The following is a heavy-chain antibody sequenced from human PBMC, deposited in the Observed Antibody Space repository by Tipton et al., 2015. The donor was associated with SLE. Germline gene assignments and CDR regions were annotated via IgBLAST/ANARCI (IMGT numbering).Heavy chain of an antibody. CDR3: ARGHRGDYDFWSGYYSENWFDP. CDR1: GGSISSSSSYY. CDR2: INHRGST. J-gene: IGHJ5*02. V-gene: IGHV4-34*01. Sequence: TLSLTCAVYGGSISSSSSYYWAWIRQPPGKGVEWIGEINHRGSTNYNPSLKSRVTISVDTSKNQFSLKLRSVTAADTAVYYCARGHRGDYDFWSGYYSENWFDPWGQGTLVTVSS. D-gene: IGHD3-3*01.